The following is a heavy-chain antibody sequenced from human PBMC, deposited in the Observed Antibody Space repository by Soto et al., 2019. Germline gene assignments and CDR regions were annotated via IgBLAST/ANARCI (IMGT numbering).Heavy chain of an antibody. J-gene: IGHJ4*02. V-gene: IGHV3-23*01. D-gene: IGHD3-22*01. CDR1: GFTFSSYA. Sequence: PGGSLRLSCAASGFTFSSYAMSWVRQAPWKGLEWVSAISGSGGSTYYADSVKGRFTISRDNSKNTLYLQMNSLRAEDTAVYYCAKGADSSGYYSHFDYWGQGALVTVSS. CDR2: ISGSGGST. CDR3: AKGADSSGYYSHFDY.